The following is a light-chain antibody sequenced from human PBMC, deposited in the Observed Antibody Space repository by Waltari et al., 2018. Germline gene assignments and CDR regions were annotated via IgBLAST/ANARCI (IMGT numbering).Light chain of an antibody. V-gene: IGLV2-14*01. CDR3: SSFTTIGTLVV. J-gene: IGLJ2*01. CDR1: SRDVGGYKH. CDR2: EVT. Sequence: QSALTQPPSVSGSPGPSITISCTGPSRDVGGYKHVSLYQQQPGKAPKLLILEVTNRPSGISNRFSGSKSGNTASLTISGLQAEDAGEYYCSSFTTIGTLVVFGGGTNVTVL.